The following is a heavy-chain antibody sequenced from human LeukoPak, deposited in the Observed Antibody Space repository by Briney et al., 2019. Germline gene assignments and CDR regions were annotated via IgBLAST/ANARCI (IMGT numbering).Heavy chain of an antibody. Sequence: PGGSLRLSCAASGFTFTTYAMSWVRQAPGKGLEWVSTVSAGGGSTYYADSVRGRFTISRDNSKNTLYLQMNSLRAEDTAVYYCAKVNIVLVPTAHRWFDPWGQGTMVTVSS. J-gene: IGHJ5*02. D-gene: IGHD2-2*01. CDR1: GFTFTTYA. V-gene: IGHV3-23*01. CDR3: AKVNIVLVPTAHRWFDP. CDR2: VSAGGGST.